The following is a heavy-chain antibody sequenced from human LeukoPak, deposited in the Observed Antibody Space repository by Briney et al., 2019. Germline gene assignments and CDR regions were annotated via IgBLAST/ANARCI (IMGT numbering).Heavy chain of an antibody. V-gene: IGHV3-33*01. J-gene: IGHJ5*02. Sequence: GRSLRLSCAASGFTFNSYGMHWVRQAPGKGLEWVAVIWYDGSNKYYADSVKGRFTISRDNSKNTLYLQMNSLRAEDTAVYYCAGDSTPLWFGEIWFDPWGQGTLVTVSS. CDR2: IWYDGSNK. CDR3: AGDSTPLWFGEIWFDP. D-gene: IGHD3-10*01. CDR1: GFTFNSYG.